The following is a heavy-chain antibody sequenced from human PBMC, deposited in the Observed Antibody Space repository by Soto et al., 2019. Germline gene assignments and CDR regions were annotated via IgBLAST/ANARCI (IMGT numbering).Heavy chain of an antibody. D-gene: IGHD2-15*01. CDR1: GGSISSYY. J-gene: IGHJ4*02. Sequence: SETLSLTCTVSGGSISSYYWSWIRQPPGKGLEWIGYIYYSGSTNYNPSLKSRVTISVDTSKNQFSLKLSSVTAADTAVYYCARSPDVAATPCYDYWGQRTLVTVSS. CDR3: ARSPDVAATPCYDY. CDR2: IYYSGST. V-gene: IGHV4-59*01.